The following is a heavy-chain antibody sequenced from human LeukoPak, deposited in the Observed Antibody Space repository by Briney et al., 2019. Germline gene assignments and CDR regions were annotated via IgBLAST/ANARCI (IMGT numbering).Heavy chain of an antibody. CDR1: GFTFSSYG. J-gene: IGHJ4*02. V-gene: IGHV3-30*02. CDR2: IRYDGSNK. CDR3: ANPKGYYNSSALIGGY. Sequence: GGSLRLSCAASGFTFSSYGMHWVRQAPGKGLQWVAFIRYDGSNKYYADSVKGRFTISRDNSKNTLYLQMNSLRAEDTAVYYCANPKGYYNSSALIGGYWGQGTLVTVSS. D-gene: IGHD3-22*01.